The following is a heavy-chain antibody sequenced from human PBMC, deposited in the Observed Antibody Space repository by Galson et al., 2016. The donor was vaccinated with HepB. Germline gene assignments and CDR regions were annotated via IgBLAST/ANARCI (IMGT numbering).Heavy chain of an antibody. J-gene: IGHJ4*02. CDR3: ARLRHSAYYFDY. CDR1: GGSISSPLYY. CDR2: ILHRGST. V-gene: IGHV4-39*01. D-gene: IGHD3-16*01. Sequence: ETLSLTCSVSGGSISSPLYYWGWIRQSPGKGLEWIANILHRGSTYYNPSLKSRVTISVDTSKNQFSPKLNSVTAADTSVYFCARLRHSAYYFDYWGQGALVTVSS.